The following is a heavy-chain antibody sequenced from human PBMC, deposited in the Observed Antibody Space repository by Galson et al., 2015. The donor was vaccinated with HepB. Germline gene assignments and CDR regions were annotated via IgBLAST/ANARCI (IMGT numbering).Heavy chain of an antibody. Sequence: SLRLSCAASGFTFSDYYMSWIRQAPGKGLEWVSYISSSGSTIYYADSVKGRFTISRDNAKNSLYLQMNSLRAEDTAVYYCARDGHSYGYGIYYYYYGMDVWGQGTTVTASS. CDR3: ARDGHSYGYGIYYYYYGMDV. V-gene: IGHV3-11*01. J-gene: IGHJ6*02. CDR1: GFTFSDYY. D-gene: IGHD5-18*01. CDR2: ISSSGSTI.